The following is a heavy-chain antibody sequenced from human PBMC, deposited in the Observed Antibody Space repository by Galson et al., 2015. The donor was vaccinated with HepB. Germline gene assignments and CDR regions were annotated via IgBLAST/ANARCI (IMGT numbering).Heavy chain of an antibody. Sequence: SLRLSCAASGFTASSNYMSWVRQAPGKGLEWVSIIYSGTSTYYADSVRGRFTISGHNFKNTLYLQMNSLRAEDTAVYYCARGPRYYYDSSGPGYFDYWGQGTLVTVSS. CDR1: GFTASSNY. D-gene: IGHD3-22*01. J-gene: IGHJ4*02. CDR3: ARGPRYYYDSSGPGYFDY. CDR2: IYSGTST. V-gene: IGHV3-53*04.